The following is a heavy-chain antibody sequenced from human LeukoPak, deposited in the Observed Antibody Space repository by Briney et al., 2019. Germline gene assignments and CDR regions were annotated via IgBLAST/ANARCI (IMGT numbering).Heavy chain of an antibody. CDR1: GGSFSGYY. CDR2: IYHSGST. D-gene: IGHD6-19*01. V-gene: IGHV4-34*01. J-gene: IGHJ4*02. CDR3: ARDIGYYSGWNFDY. Sequence: LETLSLTCAVYGGSFSGYYWSWIRQPPGKGLEWIGSIYHSGSTYYNPSLKSRVTISVDTSKNHFSLKLSSVTAADTAVYYCARDIGYYSGWNFDYWGQGTLVAVSS.